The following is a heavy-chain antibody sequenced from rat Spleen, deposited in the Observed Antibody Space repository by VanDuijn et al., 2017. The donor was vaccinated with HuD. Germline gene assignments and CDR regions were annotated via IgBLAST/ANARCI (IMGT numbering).Heavy chain of an antibody. CDR1: GHSIDSSYR. CDR2: INSAGST. D-gene: IGHD1-1*01. V-gene: IGHV3-3*01. CDR3: ARDEGVVQWWTFDY. J-gene: IGHJ2*01. Sequence: EVQLQESGPGLVKPSQSLSLTCSVTGHSIDSSYRWNWIRKFPGNKLEWMGYINSAGSTNYNPSLKSRISISRDRSKNQFFLQVDSVTTEDTATYYCARDEGVVQWWTFDYWGQGVMVTVSS.